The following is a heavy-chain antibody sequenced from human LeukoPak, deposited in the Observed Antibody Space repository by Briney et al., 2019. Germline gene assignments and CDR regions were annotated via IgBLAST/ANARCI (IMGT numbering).Heavy chain of an antibody. Sequence: ASVKVSCKASGYTFTGYYMHWVRQAPGQGLEWMGWINPNSGGTNYAQKFQGRVTMTRDTSISTAYMELRSLRSDDTAVYYCARDSPYYDTSGYGGGSAFDMWGQGTMVTVSS. CDR2: INPNSGGT. CDR3: ARDSPYYDTSGYGGGSAFDM. V-gene: IGHV1-2*02. CDR1: GYTFTGYY. D-gene: IGHD3-22*01. J-gene: IGHJ3*02.